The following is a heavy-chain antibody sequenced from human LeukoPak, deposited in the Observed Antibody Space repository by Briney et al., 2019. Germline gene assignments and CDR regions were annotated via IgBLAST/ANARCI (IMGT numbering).Heavy chain of an antibody. CDR2: IKQDESDK. V-gene: IGHV3-7*01. CDR3: AGSREAWDSSGYHFDY. J-gene: IGHJ4*02. Sequence: WGALRLSCAASGFTFSSYWMSWVSQAPGKGLEWVANIKQDESDKYYVDSVKGRLTISRDNAKNSLYLQMNSLRAEDTAVYYGAGSREAWDSSGYHFDYWGQGRLVTVSS. D-gene: IGHD3-22*01. CDR1: GFTFSSYW.